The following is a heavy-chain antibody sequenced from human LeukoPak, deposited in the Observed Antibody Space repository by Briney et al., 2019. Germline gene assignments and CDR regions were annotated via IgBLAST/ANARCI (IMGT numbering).Heavy chain of an antibody. J-gene: IGHJ4*02. CDR1: GGTFSSYT. V-gene: IGHV1-69*02. CDR2: IIPILGIA. D-gene: IGHD6-19*01. Sequence: SVKVSCKASGGTFSSYTISWVRQAPGQGPEWMGRIIPILGIANYAQKFQGRVTITADKSTSTAYMELSSLRSEDTAVYYCARVDRAVAGTPHYWGQGTLVTVSS. CDR3: ARVDRAVAGTPHY.